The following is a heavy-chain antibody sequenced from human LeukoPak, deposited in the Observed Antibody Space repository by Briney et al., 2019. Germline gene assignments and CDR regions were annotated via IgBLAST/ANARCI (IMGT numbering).Heavy chain of an antibody. V-gene: IGHV3-15*01. D-gene: IGHD1/OR15-1a*01. Sequence: GGSLRLSCSVSGLTSVNAWMTWVRQAPGKGLEWVGHIKSKSSGGTTDLAAPVKGRFTISRDDSKNTVYLQMDSLKTEDTAMYYCTADPPGNSRGIDYWGQGTLVTVSS. CDR2: IKSKSSGGTT. CDR3: TADPPGNSRGIDY. CDR1: GLTSVNAW. J-gene: IGHJ4*02.